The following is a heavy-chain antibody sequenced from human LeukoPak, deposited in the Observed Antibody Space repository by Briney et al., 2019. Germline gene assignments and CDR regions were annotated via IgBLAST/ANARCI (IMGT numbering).Heavy chain of an antibody. J-gene: IGHJ4*02. CDR3: ARDYSLWWLPN. D-gene: IGHD2-21*01. Sequence: GGSLRLSCAASGFTFSTYWMHWVRQAPGKGLVWVSRITPDGSGTIYADSVKGRFTISRDNAKNTLYLQMNSLRAEDTAVYYCARDYSLWWLPNWGQGTLVTVSS. V-gene: IGHV3-74*01. CDR2: ITPDGSGT. CDR1: GFTFSTYW.